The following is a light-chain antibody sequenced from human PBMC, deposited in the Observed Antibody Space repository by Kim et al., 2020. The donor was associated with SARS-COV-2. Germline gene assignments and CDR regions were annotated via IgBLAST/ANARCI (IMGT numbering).Light chain of an antibody. Sequence: PGQAITISCTGTSSDVGGYNYVSWYQQHPGKAPRLMIYDVSNRPSGVSNRFSGSKSGNTASLTISGLQAEDEADYYCSSYTGNSVVFGGGTKLTVL. V-gene: IGLV2-14*03. CDR2: DVS. CDR3: SSYTGNSVV. J-gene: IGLJ2*01. CDR1: SSDVGGYNY.